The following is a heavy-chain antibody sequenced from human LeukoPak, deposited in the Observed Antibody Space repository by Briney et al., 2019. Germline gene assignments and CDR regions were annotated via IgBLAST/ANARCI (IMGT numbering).Heavy chain of an antibody. CDR2: IYTSGST. V-gene: IGHV4-4*07. CDR1: GGSISSYY. Sequence: SETLSLTCTVSGGSISSYYWSWIRQPAGKGLEWIGRIYTSGSTNYNPSLKSRVTMSVDTSKNQFSLKLSSVTAADTAVYYCARVIYDGSGSYYYLDYWGQGTLVTVSS. J-gene: IGHJ4*02. D-gene: IGHD3-22*01. CDR3: ARVIYDGSGSYYYLDY.